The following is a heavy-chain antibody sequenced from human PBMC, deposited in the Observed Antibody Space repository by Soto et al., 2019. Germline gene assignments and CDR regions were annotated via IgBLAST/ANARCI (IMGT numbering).Heavy chain of an antibody. CDR3: ARGATYGSGSHIDY. J-gene: IGHJ4*02. D-gene: IGHD3-10*01. V-gene: IGHV3-66*01. CDR2: IYSGGST. CDR1: GFTVSSNY. Sequence: EVQLVESGGGLVQPGGSLRLSCAASGFTVSSNYMSWVRQAPGKGLEWVSVIYSGGSTYYADSVKGRFTISRDNSKNTLYLQMNSLRAEDTAVYYWARGATYGSGSHIDYWGQGTLVTVSS.